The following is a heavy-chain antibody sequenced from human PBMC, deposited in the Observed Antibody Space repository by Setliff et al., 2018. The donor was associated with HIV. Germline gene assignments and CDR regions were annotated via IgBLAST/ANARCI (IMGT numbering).Heavy chain of an antibody. CDR1: GYILTELS. CDR3: STSPRGLGVAATGRRYLHH. Sequence: ASVKVSCKVSGYILTELSGHWVRQAPGKGLEWMGGFDPEDGETISAQKFQGRVTMTEDTSTDTAYMELRSLRSEDTAVYYCSTSPRGLGVAATGRRYLHHWGQGTLVTVSS. D-gene: IGHD6-19*01. CDR2: FDPEDGET. V-gene: IGHV1-24*01. J-gene: IGHJ1*01.